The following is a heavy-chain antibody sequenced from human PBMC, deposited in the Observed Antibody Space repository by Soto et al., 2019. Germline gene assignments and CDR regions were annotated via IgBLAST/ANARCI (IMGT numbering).Heavy chain of an antibody. CDR3: ARLLHDSRGYYYFDY. Sequence: SETLSLTCPISSDSIPSSSSYWAWIRQPPGKGLEWIASIYYSGSIYNNPSLKRRVTMSVDTSKNQFSLKLSSVTAADTAVYYCARLLHDSRGYYYFDYWGRG. CDR2: IYYSGSI. V-gene: IGHV4-39*01. J-gene: IGHJ4*02. D-gene: IGHD3-22*01. CDR1: SDSIPSSSSY.